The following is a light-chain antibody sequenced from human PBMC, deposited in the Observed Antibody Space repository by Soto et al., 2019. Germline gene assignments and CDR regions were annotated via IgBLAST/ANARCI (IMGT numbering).Light chain of an antibody. Sequence: EIVLTQSPGTLSFSTGERATLTCRASQSVSSSYLAWFQQKPGQAPRLLIYGASSRETGIPYRFSGSGSGTDFTLTISRLEPEDFAAYYCQQYGNSPFTFGHGTKVDIK. V-gene: IGKV3-20*01. CDR1: QSVSSSY. J-gene: IGKJ3*01. CDR3: QQYGNSPFT. CDR2: GAS.